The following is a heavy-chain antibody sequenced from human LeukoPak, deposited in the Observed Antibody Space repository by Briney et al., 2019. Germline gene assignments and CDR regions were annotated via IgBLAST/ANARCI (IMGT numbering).Heavy chain of an antibody. Sequence: PSQTLSLTCAVSGGSISRGGYSWSWIRQPPGKGLEWIGYIYHSGSTYYNPSLKSRVTISVDRSKNQFSLKLSSVTAADTAVYYCARGAGYYDSSGYYYQYYFDYWGQGTLVTVSS. J-gene: IGHJ4*02. V-gene: IGHV4-30-2*01. CDR1: GGSISRGGYS. CDR3: ARGAGYYDSSGYYYQYYFDY. D-gene: IGHD3-22*01. CDR2: IYHSGST.